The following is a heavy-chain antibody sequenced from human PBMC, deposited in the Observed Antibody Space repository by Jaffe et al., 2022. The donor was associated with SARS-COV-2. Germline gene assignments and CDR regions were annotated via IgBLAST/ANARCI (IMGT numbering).Heavy chain of an antibody. V-gene: IGHV4-39*01. CDR1: GGSISSSSYY. CDR3: ASSGWYRLGYFDY. D-gene: IGHD6-19*01. J-gene: IGHJ4*02. CDR2: IYYSGST. Sequence: QLQLQESGPGLVKPSETLSLTCTVSGGSISSSSYYWGWIRQPPGKGLEWIGSIYYSGSTYYNPSLKSRVTISVDTSKNQFSLKLSSVTAADTAVYYCASSGWYRLGYFDYWGQGTLVTVSS.